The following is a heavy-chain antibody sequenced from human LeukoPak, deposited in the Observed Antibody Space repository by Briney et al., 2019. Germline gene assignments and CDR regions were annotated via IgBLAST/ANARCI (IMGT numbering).Heavy chain of an antibody. V-gene: IGHV4-30-2*01. CDR1: GGSISSGGYS. CDR3: ARDSSGPYYYYGMDV. J-gene: IGHJ6*02. CDR2: IYHSGST. Sequence: PSETLSLTCAVSGGSISSGGYSWSWIRQPPGKGLEWIGYIYHSGSTYYNPSLKSRVTISVDRSKNQFSLKLSSVTAADTAVYYCARDSSGPYYYYGMDVWGQGTTVTVSS. D-gene: IGHD3-22*01.